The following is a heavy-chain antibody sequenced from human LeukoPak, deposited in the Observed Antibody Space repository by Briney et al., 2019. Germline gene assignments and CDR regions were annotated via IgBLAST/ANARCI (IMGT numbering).Heavy chain of an antibody. Sequence: GRTLRLSCAASGFTFSTYGMSWVRQAPGKGLEWVSAISGSGDSTYYADSVKGRFTISRDNSKNTLYLQMNSLRADDTAVYYCARGSTSGYSSRWYSDYWGQGTLVTVSS. CDR1: GFTFSTYG. D-gene: IGHD6-13*01. CDR3: ARGSTSGYSSRWYSDY. J-gene: IGHJ4*02. V-gene: IGHV3-23*01. CDR2: ISGSGDST.